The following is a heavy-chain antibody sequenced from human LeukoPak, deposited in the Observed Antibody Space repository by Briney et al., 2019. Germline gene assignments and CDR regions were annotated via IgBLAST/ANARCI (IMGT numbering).Heavy chain of an antibody. V-gene: IGHV1-46*01. CDR1: GYTSTSYY. Sequence: ASVKVSCKASGYTSTSYYMHWVRQAPGQGLEWMGIINPSGGSTSYAQKFQGRVTMTRDTSTSTVYMELSSLRSEDTAVYYCARDHRRDSYGYVALDYWGQGTLVTVSS. CDR3: ARDHRRDSYGYVALDY. D-gene: IGHD5-18*01. CDR2: INPSGGST. J-gene: IGHJ4*02.